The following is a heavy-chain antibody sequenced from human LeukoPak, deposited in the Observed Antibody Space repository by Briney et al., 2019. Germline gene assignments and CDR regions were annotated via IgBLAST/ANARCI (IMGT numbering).Heavy chain of an antibody. J-gene: IGHJ4*02. CDR1: GFTFNTYS. V-gene: IGHV3-21*01. CDR2: ITSSSSYI. CDR3: AKEDYDLSYFDF. D-gene: IGHD3-3*01. Sequence: AGGSLRLSCAASGFTFNTYSMNWVRQAPGKGLEWVSSITSSSSYIYYADSVKGRFTISRDNAKNSLYLQMNSLRAEDTAVYYCAKEDYDLSYFDFWGQGTLVTVSS.